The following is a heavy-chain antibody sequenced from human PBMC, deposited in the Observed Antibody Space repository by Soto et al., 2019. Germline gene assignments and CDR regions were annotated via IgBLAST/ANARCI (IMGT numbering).Heavy chain of an antibody. CDR3: ARVFDTVGSFEY. J-gene: IGHJ4*02. CDR1: GGSISSGGYP. Sequence: QLQLQESGSGLVKPSETLSLTCAVSGGSISSGGYPWSWIRQPPGKGLEWIGYIYHSGSTYYNPALKSLVTISVDRSKNQFSLKLSSVTAADTAVYYCARVFDTVGSFEYWGQGTLVTVSS. CDR2: IYHSGST. D-gene: IGHD3-10*02. V-gene: IGHV4-30-2*01.